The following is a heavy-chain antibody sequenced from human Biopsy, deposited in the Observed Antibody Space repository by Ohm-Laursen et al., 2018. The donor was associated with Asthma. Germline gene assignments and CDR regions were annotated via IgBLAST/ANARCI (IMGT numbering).Heavy chain of an antibody. J-gene: IGHJ3*02. CDR1: GYTFINYA. CDR3: ARTYYDFLTGQVNDALAM. CDR2: INAGDGNT. D-gene: IGHD3-9*01. V-gene: IGHV1-3*01. Sequence: ASVKVSCKASGYTFINYAIHWVRQAPGHSLEWMGWINAGDGNTKYSQKFQGRVTITRDTSASTAYMDLRSLRSEDTAVYYCARTYYDFLTGQVNDALAMWGQGTVVTVSS.